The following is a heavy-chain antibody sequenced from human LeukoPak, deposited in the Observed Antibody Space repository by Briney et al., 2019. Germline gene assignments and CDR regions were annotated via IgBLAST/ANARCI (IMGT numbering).Heavy chain of an antibody. V-gene: IGHV4-61*02. CDR1: GGSISSGSYY. CDR3: AGHTAMAIYYYYGLDV. CDR2: IYTRGST. Sequence: SETLSLTRTVSGGSISSGSYYWSWIRQPTGKGLEWIGRIYTRGSTNYNPSLKSRVTISVATSKNQFSLKLSSVTAADTAVYYCAGHTAMAIYYYYGLDVWGQGTTVTVSS. J-gene: IGHJ6*02. D-gene: IGHD5-18*01.